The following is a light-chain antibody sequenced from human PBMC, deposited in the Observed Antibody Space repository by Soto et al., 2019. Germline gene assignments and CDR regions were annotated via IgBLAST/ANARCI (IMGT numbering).Light chain of an antibody. Sequence: QSVLTQPASVSGSPAQSITMSCTGTSSDVGAYNYVSWYQHHPGKVPKLLIYEVTNRPSGVSDRFSGSKSGNTASLTISGLQAEDEADYYCSSKRDSSTLFVFGTGTKVTVL. V-gene: IGLV2-14*01. CDR1: SSDVGAYNY. CDR3: SSKRDSSTLFV. J-gene: IGLJ1*01. CDR2: EVT.